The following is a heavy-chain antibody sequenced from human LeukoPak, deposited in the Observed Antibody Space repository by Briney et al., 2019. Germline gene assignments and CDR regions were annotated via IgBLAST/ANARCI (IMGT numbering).Heavy chain of an antibody. Sequence: KAGESLKISCKGSGYSFTSYWIGWVRQMPGKGLEWMGIIYPGDSDTRYSPSFQGQVTISADKSISTAYLQWSSLKASDTAMYYCARSLGPGVVLDAFDIWGQGKMVTVSS. D-gene: IGHD3-3*01. V-gene: IGHV5-51*01. CDR3: ARSLGPGVVLDAFDI. CDR1: GYSFTSYW. CDR2: IYPGDSDT. J-gene: IGHJ3*02.